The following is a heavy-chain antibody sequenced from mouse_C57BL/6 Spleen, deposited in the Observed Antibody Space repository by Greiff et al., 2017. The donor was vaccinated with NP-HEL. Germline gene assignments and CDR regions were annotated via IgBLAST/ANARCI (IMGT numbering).Heavy chain of an antibody. J-gene: IGHJ2*01. D-gene: IGHD4-1*01. CDR1: GFTFSSYG. V-gene: IGHV5-6*01. Sequence: EVQRVESGGDLVKPGGSLKLSCAASGFTFSSYGMSWVRQTPDKRLEWVATISSGGSYTYYPDSVKGRFTISRDNAKNTLYLQMSSLKSEDTAMYYCARQVWDGSYFDYWGQGTTLTVSS. CDR3: ARQVWDGSYFDY. CDR2: ISSGGSYT.